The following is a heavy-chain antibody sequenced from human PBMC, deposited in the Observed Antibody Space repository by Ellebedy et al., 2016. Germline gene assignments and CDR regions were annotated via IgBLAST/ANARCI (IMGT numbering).Heavy chain of an antibody. CDR2: INPSGGST. Sequence: ASVKVSCKASGYTFTSYYMHWVRQAPGQGLEWMGIINPSGGSTSYAQKFQGRVTMTRDTSTSTVYMELSSLRSEDTAVYYCARDRWDYGDYHGWFDYWGQGTLVTVSS. D-gene: IGHD4-17*01. CDR3: ARDRWDYGDYHGWFDY. J-gene: IGHJ4*02. V-gene: IGHV1-46*01. CDR1: GYTFTSYY.